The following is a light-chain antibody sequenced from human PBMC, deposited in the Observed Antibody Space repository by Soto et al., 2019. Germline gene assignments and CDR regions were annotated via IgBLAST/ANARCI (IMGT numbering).Light chain of an antibody. CDR3: QQYNNWPKT. J-gene: IGKJ1*01. V-gene: IGKV3-15*01. Sequence: EIVMTQSPPTLSVSPGEKATLSCRASQSVSSNLAWYQQKPGQAPRLLIYGASTRATGIPARFSGSGSGTEFTFTISSLQSEDFAVYYCQQYNNWPKTFGQGTKV. CDR2: GAS. CDR1: QSVSSN.